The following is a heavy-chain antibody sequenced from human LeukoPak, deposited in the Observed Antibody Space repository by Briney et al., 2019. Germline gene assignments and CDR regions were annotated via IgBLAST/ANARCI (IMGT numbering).Heavy chain of an antibody. CDR2: TYWDDDK. CDR3: AQRRALIVGLAFDI. J-gene: IGHJ3*02. CDR1: GFSLTTSGVG. D-gene: IGHD3-22*01. V-gene: IGHV2-5*02. Sequence: SGPTLAKPTQTLTLTCTFSGFSLTTSGVGVGWIRQPPGKALEWLALTYWDDDKRYSPSLKSRLTITKDTSKTKVVLTMTNMDPVDTATYYCAQRRALIVGLAFDIWGQGTMVTVSS.